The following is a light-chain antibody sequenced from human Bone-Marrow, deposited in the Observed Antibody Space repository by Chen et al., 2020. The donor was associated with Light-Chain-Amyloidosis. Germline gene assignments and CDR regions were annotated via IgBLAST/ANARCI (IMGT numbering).Light chain of an antibody. J-gene: IGLJ1*01. CDR3: SSYTITNTLV. CDR2: EVT. Sequence: QSALTQPASVSGSPGQSITISCTGTSSDVGSENHVSWYQQHPDKAPKLMIYEVTNRPSWVPDRFSGSKSDNPASLTISGLQTEDEADYFCSSYTITNTLVFGSGTRVTVL. V-gene: IGLV2-14*01. CDR1: SSDVGSENH.